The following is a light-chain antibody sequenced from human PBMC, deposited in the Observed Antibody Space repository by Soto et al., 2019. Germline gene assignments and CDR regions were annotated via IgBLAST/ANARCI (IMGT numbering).Light chain of an antibody. CDR3: QQYNNWTPLT. V-gene: IGKV3-15*01. CDR2: GAS. J-gene: IGKJ4*01. CDR1: QSVSSN. Sequence: EIGMTQSPATLSVSPGERATLSCMASQSVSSNLAWYQQKPGQAPRLLIYGASTRTTGIPARFSGSGSGTEFTLTISSLQSEDFAVYYCQQYNNWTPLTFGGGTKVEIK.